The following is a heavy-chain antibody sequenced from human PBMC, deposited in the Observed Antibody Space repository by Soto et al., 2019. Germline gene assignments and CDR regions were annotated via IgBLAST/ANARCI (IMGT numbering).Heavy chain of an antibody. D-gene: IGHD1-1*01. J-gene: IGHJ6*02. V-gene: IGHV4-31*03. CDR3: ARVPGGGRSGSKSPWYNFGMDV. CDR1: GGSISSGGYY. Sequence: QMQLQESGPGLVKPSQMLTLTCTVSGGSISSGGYYWSWIHQHPGRGLEWIGYIYYSGTTYYNPSLTSRVSIAEDTSKNAFYLRLSSLIAADTAVYYCARVPGGGRSGSKSPWYNFGMDVWGQGTTVTVSS. CDR2: IYYSGTT.